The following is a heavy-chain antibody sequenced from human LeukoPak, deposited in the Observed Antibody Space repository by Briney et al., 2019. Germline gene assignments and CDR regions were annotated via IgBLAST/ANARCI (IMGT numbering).Heavy chain of an antibody. J-gene: IGHJ5*02. D-gene: IGHD3-16*02. CDR3: ASGRGVDYDYVWGSYRYYWFDP. Sequence: SETLSLTCTVSGGSISSSSYYWGWIRQPPGKGLEWIGSIYYSGSTYYNPSLKSRVTISVDTSKNQFSLKLSSVTAADTAVYYCASGRGVDYDYVWGSYRYYWFDPWGQGTLVTVSS. CDR2: IYYSGST. CDR1: GGSISSSSYY. V-gene: IGHV4-39*01.